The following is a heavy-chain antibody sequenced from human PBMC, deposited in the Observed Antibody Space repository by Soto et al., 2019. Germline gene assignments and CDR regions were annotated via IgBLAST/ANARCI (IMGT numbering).Heavy chain of an antibody. J-gene: IGHJ3*02. D-gene: IGHD1-26*01. CDR1: GDSVSSNSAA. V-gene: IGHV6-1*01. CDR3: ARGSDREKWELPTGAFDI. CDR2: TYYRSKWYN. Sequence: PSQTLSLTCAISGDSVSSNSAAWNWIRQSPSRGLEWLGRTYYRSKWYNDYAVSVKSRITINPDTSKNQFSLQLNSVTPEDTAVYYFARGSDREKWELPTGAFDIWGQGTMVTVSS.